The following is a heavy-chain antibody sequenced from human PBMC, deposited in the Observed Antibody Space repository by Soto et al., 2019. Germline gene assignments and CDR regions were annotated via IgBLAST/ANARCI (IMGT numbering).Heavy chain of an antibody. CDR2: ISYDGSNK. Sequence: GGSLRLSCAASGFTFSSYGMHWVLQAPGKGLEWVSVISYDGSNKYYADSVKGRFTISRDNSKNTLYLQMNSLRAEDTAVYYCAKAAAGTGAVDYWGQGTLVTVSS. CDR3: AKAAAGTGAVDY. J-gene: IGHJ4*02. D-gene: IGHD6-13*01. V-gene: IGHV3-30*18. CDR1: GFTFSSYG.